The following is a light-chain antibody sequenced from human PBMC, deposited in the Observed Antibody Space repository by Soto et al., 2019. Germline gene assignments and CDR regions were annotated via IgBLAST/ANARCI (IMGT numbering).Light chain of an antibody. CDR3: CSYAGTYYV. CDR2: EVS. CDR1: SSDVGSYNL. J-gene: IGLJ1*01. Sequence: QSALTQPASVSGSPGQSITISCTGTSSDVGSYNLVSWYQQHPGKAPKLMIYEVSKRPSGVSTRFSGSKSGNTASLTISGLQAEDEADYYCCSYAGTYYVFGTGTKLTVL. V-gene: IGLV2-23*02.